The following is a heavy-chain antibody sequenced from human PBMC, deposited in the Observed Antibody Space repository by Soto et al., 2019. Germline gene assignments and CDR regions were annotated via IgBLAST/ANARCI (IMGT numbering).Heavy chain of an antibody. V-gene: IGHV1-8*01. CDR2: MNPNSGNT. Sequence: ASVKVSCKASGYTFTSYDINWVRQATGQGLEWMGWMNPNSGNTGYAQKFQGRVTMTRNTSISTAYMELSSLRSEDTAVYYCARGDEVTIFGVVIMDLGYWGQGTLVTVSS. CDR1: GYTFTSYD. CDR3: ARGDEVTIFGVVIMDLGY. D-gene: IGHD3-3*01. J-gene: IGHJ4*02.